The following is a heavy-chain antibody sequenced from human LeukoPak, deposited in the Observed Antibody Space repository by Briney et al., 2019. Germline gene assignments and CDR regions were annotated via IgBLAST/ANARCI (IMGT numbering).Heavy chain of an antibody. D-gene: IGHD1-7*01. V-gene: IGHV1-8*01. CDR2: VNPNSGNT. Sequence: ASVKVSCKASGYTFTSYDINWVRQATGQGLEWMGWVNPNSGNTGYAQKFQGRVTMTRNTSISTAYMELSSLRFEDTAVYYCARVAGHWNYVNYYYYYYMDVLGKGTTVTVSS. J-gene: IGHJ6*03. CDR3: ARVAGHWNYVNYYYYYYMDV. CDR1: GYTFTSYD.